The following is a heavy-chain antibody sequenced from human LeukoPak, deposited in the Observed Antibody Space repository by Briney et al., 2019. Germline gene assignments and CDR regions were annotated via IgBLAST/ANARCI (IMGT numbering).Heavy chain of an antibody. CDR1: GGSISGDDYY. D-gene: IGHD1-26*01. CDR3: ARYSGTYRWFDP. CDR2: IYYSGTT. V-gene: IGHV4-30-4*01. Sequence: SETLSLTCSVSGGSISGDDYYWSWIRQPPGKGLEWIGYIYYSGTTYYNPSLESRVTISVDPSKTQFSLTLSAVTAADTAVYYCARYSGTYRWFDPWGQGTLVTVSS. J-gene: IGHJ5*02.